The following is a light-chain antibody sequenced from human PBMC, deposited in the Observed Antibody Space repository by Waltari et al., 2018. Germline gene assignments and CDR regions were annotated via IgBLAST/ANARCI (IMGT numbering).Light chain of an antibody. V-gene: IGLV2-14*01. J-gene: IGLJ2*01. Sequence: QSALTQPAPVSGSPGQSITISCTGTSSDVGTYNYVSWYQQHPGKAPKLIIFEVSIRPSGVSNRFSGSKAGNTASLTISGLQAEDEADYYCSSYISSSTLELFGGGTSLTVL. CDR2: EVS. CDR1: SSDVGTYNY. CDR3: SSYISSSTLEL.